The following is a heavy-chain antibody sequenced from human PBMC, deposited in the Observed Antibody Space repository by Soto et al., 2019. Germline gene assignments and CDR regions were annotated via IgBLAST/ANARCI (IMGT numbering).Heavy chain of an antibody. CDR1: GYGFTSYG. CDR2: ISGYNGNT. V-gene: IGHV1-18*01. Sequence: GASVKFSSKASGYGFTSYGMSWERQAPGQGLEWMGCISGYNGNTKYAQKLQGRVTMTTDTSTSTAYMELRSLRTDDTALYFCARDGGSGWYYWGRGTLVTVSS. J-gene: IGHJ4*02. D-gene: IGHD6-19*01. CDR3: ARDGGSGWYY.